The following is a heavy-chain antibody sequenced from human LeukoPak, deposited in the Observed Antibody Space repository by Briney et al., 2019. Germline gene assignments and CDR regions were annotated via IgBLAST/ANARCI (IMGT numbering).Heavy chain of an antibody. J-gene: IGHJ6*02. V-gene: IGHV4-59*01. CDR1: GGSISSYY. Sequence: SETLSPTCTVSGGSISSYYWSWIRQPPGKGLEWIGYIYYSGSTNYNPSLKSRVTISVDTSKNQFSLKLSSVTAADTAVYYCARDQGYGMDVWGQGTTVTVSS. CDR3: ARDQGYGMDV. CDR2: IYYSGST.